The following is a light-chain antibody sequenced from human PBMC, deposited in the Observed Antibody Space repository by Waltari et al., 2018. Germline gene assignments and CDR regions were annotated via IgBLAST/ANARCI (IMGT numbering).Light chain of an antibody. Sequence: EIVFTQSPATLSLSAGERATLSCRASQSVFNYLAWYQQTPGQAPRLLIYDTSKWATGIPARFSGSGSGTDFTLTISNLEAEDFALYFCQQGSVLPLTFGGGTKVDIK. J-gene: IGKJ4*01. CDR1: QSVFNY. V-gene: IGKV3-11*01. CDR2: DTS. CDR3: QQGSVLPLT.